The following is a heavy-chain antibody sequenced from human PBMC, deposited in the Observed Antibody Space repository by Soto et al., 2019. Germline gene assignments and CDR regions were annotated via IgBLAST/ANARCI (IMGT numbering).Heavy chain of an antibody. V-gene: IGHV2-5*02. J-gene: IGHJ5*02. Sequence: QITLKESGPTLVKPTQTLTLTCTFSGFSLTTRGVGVGWIRQPPGKALECLALIYWDDDKRYSPSLQSRLSTXKXTXXNQVVLTMTNVDPVDTATYYCAHIPHDYQYDCFDPWGQGTLVSVSS. CDR2: IYWDDDK. D-gene: IGHD3-16*01. CDR3: AHIPHDYQYDCFDP. CDR1: GFSLTTRGVG.